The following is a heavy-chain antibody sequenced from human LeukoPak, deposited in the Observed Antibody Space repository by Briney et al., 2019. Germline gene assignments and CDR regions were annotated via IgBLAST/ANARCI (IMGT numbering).Heavy chain of an antibody. V-gene: IGHV3-53*01. Sequence: GGSLRLSCAASGFTSSSYAMSWVRQAPGKGLEWVSVIYSGGSTYYADSVKGRFTISRDNSKNTLYLQMNSLRAEDTAVYYCARVKVGARGIFDYWGQGTLVTVSS. CDR2: IYSGGST. D-gene: IGHD1-26*01. J-gene: IGHJ4*02. CDR3: ARVKVGARGIFDY. CDR1: GFTSSSYA.